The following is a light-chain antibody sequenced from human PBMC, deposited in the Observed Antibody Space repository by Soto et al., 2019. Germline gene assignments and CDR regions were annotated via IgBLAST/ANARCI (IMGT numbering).Light chain of an antibody. V-gene: IGKV1-39*01. Sequence: DIQMTQSPSSLSASVGDRVTITCRASQSISSYLNWYQQKPGKAPKLLMYAASSLQSGVPSRFSGSGSGTDFTLLSSSLQHEDFATYYCQQSYSTLFTFGPGTKVDSK. CDR1: QSISSY. CDR3: QQSYSTLFT. J-gene: IGKJ3*01. CDR2: AAS.